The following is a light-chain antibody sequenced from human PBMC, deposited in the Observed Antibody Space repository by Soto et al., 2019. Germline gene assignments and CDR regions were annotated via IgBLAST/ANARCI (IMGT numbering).Light chain of an antibody. Sequence: EIVLTQSPATLSLSPGARATLSCRASQSVSSYLAWYQQKPGQAPRLLIHEASNRATGIPARFSGSGSGTDFTLTISSLEPEDFAVYYCQQRGEWPPGATLGQGTRLEIK. CDR2: EAS. J-gene: IGKJ5*01. CDR1: QSVSSY. CDR3: QQRGEWPPGAT. V-gene: IGKV3-11*01.